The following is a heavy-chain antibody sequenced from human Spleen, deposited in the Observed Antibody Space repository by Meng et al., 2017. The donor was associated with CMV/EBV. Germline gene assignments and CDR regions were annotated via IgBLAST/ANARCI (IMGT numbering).Heavy chain of an antibody. V-gene: IGHV4-38-2*02. D-gene: IGHD1-1*01. Sequence: GSLRLSCSVSNYSISSGHYWAWIRQPPGKGLEWLGNIYHNGNLYYKPSLKSRITISVDTSKNQFSLKLTSVTAAATAVYYCARDREWNDPRPFDYWGQGMLVTVSS. J-gene: IGHJ4*02. CDR3: ARDREWNDPRPFDY. CDR2: IYHNGNL. CDR1: NYSISSGHY.